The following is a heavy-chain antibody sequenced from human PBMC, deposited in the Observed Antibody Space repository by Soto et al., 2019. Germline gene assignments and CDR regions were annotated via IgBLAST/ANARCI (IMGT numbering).Heavy chain of an antibody. CDR2: INHRGST. CDR1: GGSFSGYY. J-gene: IGHJ6*02. CDR3: AREPNKITICGTYYYGMDV. Sequence: QVQLQQWGAGLLKPSETLSLTCAVYGGSFSGYYWSWIRQPPGKGLEWIGEINHRGSTNYNPSLTSRVTISVDTSKNQFALKLSSVTAAETAVYYCAREPNKITICGTYYYGMDVWGQGTTVTVSS. V-gene: IGHV4-34*01. D-gene: IGHD3-3*01.